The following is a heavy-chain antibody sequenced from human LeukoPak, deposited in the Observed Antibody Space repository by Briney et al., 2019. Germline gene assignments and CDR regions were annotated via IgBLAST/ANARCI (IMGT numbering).Heavy chain of an antibody. CDR1: GGSISSSSYY. CDR2: INHSGST. Sequence: PSETLSLTCTVSGGSISSSSYYWGWIRQPPGKGLEWIGEINHSGSTNYNPSLKSRVTISVDTSKNQFSLKLSSVTAADTAVYYCARGPYDYGDQYYYYYYGMDVWGQGTTVTVSS. CDR3: ARGPYDYGDQYYYYYYGMDV. V-gene: IGHV4-39*07. D-gene: IGHD4-17*01. J-gene: IGHJ6*02.